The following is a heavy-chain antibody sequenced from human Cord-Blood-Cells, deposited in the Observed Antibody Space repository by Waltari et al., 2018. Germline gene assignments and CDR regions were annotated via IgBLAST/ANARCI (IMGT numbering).Heavy chain of an antibody. J-gene: IGHJ4*02. V-gene: IGHV4-39*01. CDR3: SRQEEGLGDFDY. CDR1: GGSISRSSYY. Sequence: QLQLQESGPGLVKPSEPLSLPGTVSGGSISRSSYYWGWIPQPPRKGLERIGSVYYGGNTHYNPPLKRGVTISVDTSKNQVSLKLSSVTAADTAVYYCSRQEEGLGDFDYWGQGTLVTVSS. CDR2: VYYGGNT. D-gene: IGHD7-27*01.